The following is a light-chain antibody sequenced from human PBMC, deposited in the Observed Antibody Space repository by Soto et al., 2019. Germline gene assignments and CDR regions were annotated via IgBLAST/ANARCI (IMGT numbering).Light chain of an antibody. CDR1: SSDIGAYDY. V-gene: IGLV2-14*01. CDR3: SSHAGSSAFYV. J-gene: IGLJ1*01. CDR2: EVT. Sequence: QSALTQPASVSGSPGQSITISCTGTSSDIGAYDYVSWYQQYPGRVPKLLIHEVTNRPSGVSDRFSGSKSGNTASLTISGLQTEDEADYYCSSHAGSSAFYVFGTRTKLTVL.